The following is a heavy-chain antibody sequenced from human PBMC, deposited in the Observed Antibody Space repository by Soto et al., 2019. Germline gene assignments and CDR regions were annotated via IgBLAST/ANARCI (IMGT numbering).Heavy chain of an antibody. V-gene: IGHV4-39*01. CDR3: ARTTIAVAGVFDN. D-gene: IGHD6-19*01. Sequence: QLQLQESGPGLVKPSETLSLTCTVSGGFISSSSYYWGWIRQPPGKGLEWIGSIYYTGSTYYNPSLKSRLTTSVDTSKDQFSLKLSSVTAADTAVYYCARTTIAVAGVFDNWGQGTLVTVSS. CDR2: IYYTGST. CDR1: GGFISSSSYY. J-gene: IGHJ4*02.